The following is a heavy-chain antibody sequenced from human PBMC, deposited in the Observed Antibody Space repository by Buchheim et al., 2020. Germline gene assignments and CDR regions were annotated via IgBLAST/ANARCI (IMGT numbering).Heavy chain of an antibody. Sequence: EVQLVESGGGLVKPGGSLRLSCAASGFTFSSYSMNWVRQAPGKGLEWVSSISSSSSYIYYADSVKGRFTVSRDNAKNSLYLQMNSLRAEDTAVYYCARDFSRRSSGWYLIYYYGMDVWGQGTT. CDR2: ISSSSSYI. CDR3: ARDFSRRSSGWYLIYYYGMDV. CDR1: GFTFSSYS. D-gene: IGHD6-19*01. J-gene: IGHJ6*02. V-gene: IGHV3-21*01.